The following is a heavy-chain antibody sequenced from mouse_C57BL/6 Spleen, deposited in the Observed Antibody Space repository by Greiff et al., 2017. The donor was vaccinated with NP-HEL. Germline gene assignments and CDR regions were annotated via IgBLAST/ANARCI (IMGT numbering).Heavy chain of an antibody. CDR3: AREPTVVATDFDY. Sequence: EVHLVESGGGLVKPGGSLKLSCAASGFTFSDYGMHWVRQAPEKGLEWVAYISSGSSTIYYADTVKGRFTISRDNAKNTLFLQMTSLRSEDTAMYYCAREPTVVATDFDYWGQGTTLTVSS. CDR2: ISSGSSTI. J-gene: IGHJ2*01. V-gene: IGHV5-17*01. CDR1: GFTFSDYG. D-gene: IGHD1-1*01.